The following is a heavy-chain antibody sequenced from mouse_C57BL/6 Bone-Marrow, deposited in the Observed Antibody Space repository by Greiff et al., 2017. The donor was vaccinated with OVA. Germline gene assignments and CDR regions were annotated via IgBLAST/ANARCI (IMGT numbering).Heavy chain of an antibody. J-gene: IGHJ1*03. CDR2: IYPGSGST. V-gene: IGHV1-55*01. CDR3: ARFITTVSWYFDV. D-gene: IGHD1-1*01. CDR1: GYTFTSYW. Sequence: VQLQQPGAELVKPGASVKMSCKASGYTFTSYWITWVKQRPGQGLEWIGDIYPGSGSTNYNEKFKSKATLTVDTSSSTAYMQLSSLTSEDSAVYCCARFITTVSWYFDVWGTGTTVTVSS.